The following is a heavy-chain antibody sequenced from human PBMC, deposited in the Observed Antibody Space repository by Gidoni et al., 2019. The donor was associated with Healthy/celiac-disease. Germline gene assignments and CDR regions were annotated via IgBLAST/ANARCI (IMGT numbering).Heavy chain of an antibody. CDR3: AKDIEEGDFYDSSGFDY. V-gene: IGHV3-43*01. CDR2: ISWYGGKY. J-gene: IGHJ4*02. D-gene: IGHD3-22*01. CDR1: GFTLDDYT. Sequence: EVQLVGSGGVVVQSGGSLRLSCSGFGFTLDDYTLHWVRQAPGQGPGLVSLISWYGGKYYYADSVRGRFTIYRDNSKNSLYLQMNSLRTEDTALYYCAKDIEEGDFYDSSGFDYWGQGTLVTVSS.